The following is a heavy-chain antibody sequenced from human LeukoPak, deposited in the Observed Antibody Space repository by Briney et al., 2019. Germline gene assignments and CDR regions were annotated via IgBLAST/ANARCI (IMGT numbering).Heavy chain of an antibody. J-gene: IGHJ4*02. V-gene: IGHV4-59*08. D-gene: IGHD2-21*02. CDR3: ARHGLGLLSPFDY. CDR1: GGSISSYY. Sequence: PSGTLSLTCTVSGGSISSYYWSWIRQPPGKGLEWIGYIYYSGSTNYNPSLKSRVTISVDTSKNQFSLKLSSVTAADTAVYYCARHGLGLLSPFDYWGQGTLVTVSS. CDR2: IYYSGST.